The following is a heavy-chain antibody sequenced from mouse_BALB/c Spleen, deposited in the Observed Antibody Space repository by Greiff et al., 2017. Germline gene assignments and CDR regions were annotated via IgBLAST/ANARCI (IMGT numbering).Heavy chain of an antibody. CDR3: ARATKADYFDY. J-gene: IGHJ2*01. V-gene: IGHV5-15*02. Sequence: EVQGVESGGGLVQPGGSRKLSCAASGFTFSDYGMAWVRQAPGKGPEWVAFISNLAYSIYYADTVTGRFTISRENAKNTLYLEMSSLRSEDTAMYYCARATKADYFDYWGQGTTLTVSS. CDR2: ISNLAYSI. D-gene: IGHD1-2*01. CDR1: GFTFSDYG.